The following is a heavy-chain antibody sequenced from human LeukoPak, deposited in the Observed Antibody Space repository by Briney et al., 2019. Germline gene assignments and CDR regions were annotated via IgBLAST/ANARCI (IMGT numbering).Heavy chain of an antibody. CDR1: GGPFSGYY. CDR2: INHSGST. V-gene: IGHV4-34*01. CDR3: ARRIHDYGVYLPTGIFDY. Sequence: SETLSLTCAVYGGPFSGYYWSWIRQPPGKGLEWIGEINHSGSTNYNPSLKSRVTISVDTSKNQFSLKLSSVTAADTAVYYCARRIHDYGVYLPTGIFDYWGQGTLVTVSS. J-gene: IGHJ4*02. D-gene: IGHD4-17*01.